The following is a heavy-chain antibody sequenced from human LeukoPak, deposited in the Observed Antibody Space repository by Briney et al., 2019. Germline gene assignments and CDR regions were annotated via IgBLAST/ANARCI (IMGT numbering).Heavy chain of an antibody. CDR3: AREEYYDSS. Sequence: NPSETLSLTCAVYGGSFSGYYWSWIRQPPGKGMEWIGEINHSGSTNYSASLKSRVTISLDTSKNQLSLKLSSVTAADTAVYYCAREEYYDSSWGRGTLVTVSS. CDR1: GGSFSGYY. V-gene: IGHV4-34*01. D-gene: IGHD3-22*01. J-gene: IGHJ4*02. CDR2: INHSGST.